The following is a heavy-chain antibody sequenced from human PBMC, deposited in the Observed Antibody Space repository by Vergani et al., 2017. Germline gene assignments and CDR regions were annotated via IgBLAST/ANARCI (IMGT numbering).Heavy chain of an antibody. CDR2: VYHSGGS. D-gene: IGHD3-16*02. J-gene: IGHJ5*02. Sequence: QGHLKESGPGLVKPGDTLSLTCEVPGYSIRSTYYWTWVRQSPGRGVEWIGTVYHSGGSYFNPSLKSRVDISLDMSTIRLFLKWTSVTAADSAVYYCERQIIAKSQAETSDWIDTWGQGTLVTVSS. V-gene: IGHV4-38-2*01. CDR1: GYSIRSTYY. CDR3: ERQIIAKSQAETSDWIDT.